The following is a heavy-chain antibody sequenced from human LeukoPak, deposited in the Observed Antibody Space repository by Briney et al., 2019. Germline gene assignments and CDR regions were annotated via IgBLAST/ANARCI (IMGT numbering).Heavy chain of an antibody. V-gene: IGHV3-23*01. CDR3: AKVGTGIAAAGLFDY. CDR2: ISGSGGST. D-gene: IGHD6-13*01. CDR1: GFTFSSYA. Sequence: GGSLRLSCAASGFTFSSYAMSWVRQAPGKGLEWVSAISGSGGSTYYADSVKGRFTISRDNSKNTLYLQMNSLRAEDTAVHYCAKVGTGIAAAGLFDYWGQGTLVTVSS. J-gene: IGHJ4*02.